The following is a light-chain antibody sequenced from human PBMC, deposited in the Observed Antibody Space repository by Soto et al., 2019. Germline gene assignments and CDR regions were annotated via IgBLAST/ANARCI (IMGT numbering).Light chain of an antibody. Sequence: DFVMTQSPDSLAVSLGERATINCKSSQSVLYTSNNKDYLAWYQQKPGQPPKLLIYWASTRESGVPDRFSGSGSGSDFTLTISSLQSEDFAVYYCQQSSKWPRTFGQGTKVDIK. CDR2: WAS. V-gene: IGKV4-1*01. CDR1: QSVLYTSNNKDY. J-gene: IGKJ1*01. CDR3: QQSSKWPRT.